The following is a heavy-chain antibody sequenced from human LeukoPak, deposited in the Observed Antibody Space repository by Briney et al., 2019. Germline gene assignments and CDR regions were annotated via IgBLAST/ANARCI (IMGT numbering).Heavy chain of an antibody. V-gene: IGHV3-33*01. D-gene: IGHD3-22*01. CDR3: AREYYDSSGYDNWFDP. CDR1: GFTFSSYG. Sequence: SGGSLRLSCAASGFTFSSYGMHWVRQAPGKGLEWVAVIWYDGSNKYYADSVKGRFTISRDNSKNTLYLQMNSLGAEDTAVYYCAREYYDSSGYDNWFDPWGQGTLVTVSS. CDR2: IWYDGSNK. J-gene: IGHJ5*02.